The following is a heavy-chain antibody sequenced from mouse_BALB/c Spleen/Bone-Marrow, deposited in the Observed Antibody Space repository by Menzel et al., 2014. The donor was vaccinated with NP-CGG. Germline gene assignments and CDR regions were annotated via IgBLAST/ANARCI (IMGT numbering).Heavy chain of an antibody. D-gene: IGHD2-1*01. CDR2: INPSNGRT. CDR1: GFTFTSYW. Sequence: QVQLQQPGDELVKPGASVKLSCVASGFTFTSYWIHWVKQRPGQGPEWIGEINPSNGRTSYNEKFKRKATLTEDKSSSTAYMQLSSLTSEDSAVYYCARDGNYRYAMDYWGQGTSVTVSS. CDR3: ARDGNYRYAMDY. J-gene: IGHJ4*01. V-gene: IGHV1S81*02.